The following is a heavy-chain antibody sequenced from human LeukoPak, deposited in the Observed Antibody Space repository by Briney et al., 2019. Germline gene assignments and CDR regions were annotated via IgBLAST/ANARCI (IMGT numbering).Heavy chain of an antibody. CDR3: ARDGVAGGFDY. J-gene: IGHJ4*02. Sequence: SETLSLTCTVSGGSISSYYWNWIRQAPGKGLEWIGYIHYSGSTNHNSSPKSRVTISVDTSKNQYSLKLSSVTAADTAVYYCARDGVAGGFDYWGQGTLVTVSS. CDR1: GGSISSYY. V-gene: IGHV4-59*01. CDR2: IHYSGST. D-gene: IGHD6-19*01.